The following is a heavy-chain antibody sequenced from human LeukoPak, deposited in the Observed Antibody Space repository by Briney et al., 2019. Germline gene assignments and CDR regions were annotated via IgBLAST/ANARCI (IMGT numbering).Heavy chain of an antibody. CDR3: ARVSYDSSCYGVFAY. V-gene: IGHV4-31*03. CDR1: GGSISSGDYY. CDR2: IYYSGST. J-gene: IGHJ4*02. Sequence: SETLSLTCTVSGGSISSGDYYCSWIRQHPGKGLEWIGYIYYSGSTYYNPSLKSRLTISLDTSKNQFSLKLSSVTAADTAVYYCARVSYDSSCYGVFAYWGQGTLVTVSS. D-gene: IGHD3-22*01.